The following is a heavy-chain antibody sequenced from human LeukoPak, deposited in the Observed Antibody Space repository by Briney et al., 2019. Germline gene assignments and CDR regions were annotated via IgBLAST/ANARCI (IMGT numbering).Heavy chain of an antibody. CDR3: AKTDIVVVPAAMRGYYFDY. D-gene: IGHD2-2*01. V-gene: IGHV3-23*01. J-gene: IGHJ4*02. Sequence: HPGGSLRLSCAASGFTFSSYAMSWVRQAPGKGLEWVSAISGSGGSTYYADSVKGRFTISRDNSKNTLYLQMNSLRAEDTAVYYCAKTDIVVVPAAMRGYYFDYWGQGTLVTVSS. CDR2: ISGSGGST. CDR1: GFTFSSYA.